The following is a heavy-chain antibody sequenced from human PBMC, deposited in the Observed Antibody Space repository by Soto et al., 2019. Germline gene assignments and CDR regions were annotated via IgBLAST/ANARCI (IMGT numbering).Heavy chain of an antibody. J-gene: IGHJ6*02. D-gene: IGHD3-3*01. V-gene: IGHV3-33*01. CDR1: GFTFSSYG. CDR3: ARGRYYNFWSGYMEPAYYGMDV. CDR2: IWYDGSNK. Sequence: GGSLRLSCAASGFTFSSYGMHWVRQAPGKGLEWVAVIWYDGSNKYYADSVKGRFTISRDNSKNTLYLQMNSLRAEDTAVYYWARGRYYNFWSGYMEPAYYGMDVWGQGTTVTVSS.